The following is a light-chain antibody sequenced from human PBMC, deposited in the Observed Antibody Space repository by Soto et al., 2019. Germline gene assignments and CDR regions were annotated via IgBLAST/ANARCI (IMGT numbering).Light chain of an antibody. CDR1: QGISSY. CDR3: QQYYSYLLT. V-gene: IGKV1-8*01. J-gene: IGKJ4*01. CDR2: AAS. Sequence: AIRMTQSPSSLSASTGDRVTITCRASQGISSYLAWYQQKPGKAPKLLIYAASTLQSGVPPRFSGSGSGTDFTLTISCLQSEDFATYYCQQYYSYLLTFGGGTKVDI.